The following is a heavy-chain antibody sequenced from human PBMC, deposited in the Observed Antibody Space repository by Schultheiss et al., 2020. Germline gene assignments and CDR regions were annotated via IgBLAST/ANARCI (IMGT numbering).Heavy chain of an antibody. V-gene: IGHV1-69*13. CDR2: ISAYNGNT. Sequence: SVKVSCKASGGTFSSYAISWVRQAPGQGLEWMGWISAYNGNTNYAQKLQGRVTITADESTSTAYMELSSLRSEDTAVYYCARAVVVISRIHYYYGMDVWGQGTTVTVSS. CDR1: GGTFSSYA. J-gene: IGHJ6*02. D-gene: IGHD2-21*01. CDR3: ARAVVVISRIHYYYGMDV.